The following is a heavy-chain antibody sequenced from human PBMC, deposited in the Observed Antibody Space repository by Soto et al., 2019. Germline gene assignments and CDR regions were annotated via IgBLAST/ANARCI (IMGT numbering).Heavy chain of an antibody. V-gene: IGHV3-30*18. CDR3: AKARTTYTDTYSHRTFDY. CDR2: ISEDGNTK. CDR1: GFTFSRFD. Sequence: QVQLVESGGGVVQPGRSLTLSCAASGFTFSRFDMHWVRQAPGKGLEWVAVISEDGNTKYYADSVKGRFTISRDKSSNTXXLQRNSLRAEDTAVYYCAKARTTYTDTYSHRTFDYWGQGILVTVSS. D-gene: IGHD2-15*01. J-gene: IGHJ4*02.